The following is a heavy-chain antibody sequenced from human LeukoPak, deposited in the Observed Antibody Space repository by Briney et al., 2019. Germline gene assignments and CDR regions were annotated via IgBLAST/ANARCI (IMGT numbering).Heavy chain of an antibody. CDR2: IYYSGRT. Sequence: PSETLSLTCTVSGGSISTYYWSWIRQPPGKGLEWIGYIYYSGRTNYNPSLKSRVTISLDTSKNPFSLKLNSVTAADTAMYYCARSFSPNYYDLLDYWGQGTLVTVSS. D-gene: IGHD3-22*01. CDR1: GGSISTYY. V-gene: IGHV4-59*01. CDR3: ARSFSPNYYDLLDY. J-gene: IGHJ4*02.